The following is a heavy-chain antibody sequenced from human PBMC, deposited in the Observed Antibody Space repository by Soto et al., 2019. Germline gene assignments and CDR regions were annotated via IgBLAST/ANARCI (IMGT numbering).Heavy chain of an antibody. CDR3: ARASRYGSGTTYFDF. J-gene: IGHJ4*01. V-gene: IGHV4-31*03. D-gene: IGHD3-10*01. CDR1: GGSISSGGYY. Sequence: QVQLQESGPGLVKPSQTLSLTCTVSGGSISSGGYYWSWIRQHPGKGLEWIGYIYYTWTTFYNPSLKSRLTLSVDTSKYQFSLTLSSVTAADTAVYYCARASRYGSGTTYFDFWGQRTLVTVSS. CDR2: IYYTWTT.